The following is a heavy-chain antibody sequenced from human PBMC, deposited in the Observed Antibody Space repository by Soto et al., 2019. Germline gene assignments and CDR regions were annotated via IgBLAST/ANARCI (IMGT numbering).Heavy chain of an antibody. CDR1: GGTFSSYA. D-gene: IGHD2-15*01. V-gene: IGHV1-18*01. CDR3: AREYCSGGSCYGTDY. Sequence: GASVKVSCKASGGTFSSYAISWVRQAPGQGLEWMGWIIPNNDTTNYAQNLQGRVTMTTDTSTTTAYMELRSLRSDDTAVYYCAREYCSGGSCYGTDYWGQGTPVTVSS. J-gene: IGHJ4*02. CDR2: IIPNNDTT.